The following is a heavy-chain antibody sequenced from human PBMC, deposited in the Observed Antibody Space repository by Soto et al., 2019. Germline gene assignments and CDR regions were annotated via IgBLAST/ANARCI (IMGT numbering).Heavy chain of an antibody. CDR1: GFTFSSYG. V-gene: IGHV3-21*01. Sequence: GGSLRLSCAASGFTFSSYGMNGVRQAPGKGLEWVSSISSSSSYIYYADSVKGRFTISRDNAKNSLYLQMNSLRAEDTAVYYCARTGYSGYEPFDYWGQGTLVTVSS. CDR2: ISSSSSYI. CDR3: ARTGYSGYEPFDY. D-gene: IGHD5-12*01. J-gene: IGHJ4*02.